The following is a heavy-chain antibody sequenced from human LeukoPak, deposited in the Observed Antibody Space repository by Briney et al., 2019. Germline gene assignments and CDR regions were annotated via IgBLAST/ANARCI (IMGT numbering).Heavy chain of an antibody. CDR3: ARDHFDSSGYHYLLGYFEH. Sequence: ASVKVSCKASGYTFTGYYMHWVRQAPGQGLEWMGWINPNSGGTNYAQKFQGRVTMTRDTSTSTAYMELSSLRSEDTAVYYCARDHFDSSGYHYLLGYFEHWGQGTLVTVSS. J-gene: IGHJ1*01. CDR1: GYTFTGYY. V-gene: IGHV1-2*02. CDR2: INPNSGGT. D-gene: IGHD3-22*01.